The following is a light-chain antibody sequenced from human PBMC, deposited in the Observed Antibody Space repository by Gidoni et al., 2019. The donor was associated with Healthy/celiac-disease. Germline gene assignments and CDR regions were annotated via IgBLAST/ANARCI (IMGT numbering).Light chain of an antibody. CDR2: AAS. Sequence: DIQMTQSPSSLSASVGDRVPITCRASQSISSYLNWYQQKPGKAPKLLIYAASSLQSGVPSRFSGSGSETDFTLTISSLQPEDFATYYCQQSYSTPLFTFGPGTKVDIK. CDR1: QSISSY. V-gene: IGKV1-39*01. J-gene: IGKJ3*01. CDR3: QQSYSTPLFT.